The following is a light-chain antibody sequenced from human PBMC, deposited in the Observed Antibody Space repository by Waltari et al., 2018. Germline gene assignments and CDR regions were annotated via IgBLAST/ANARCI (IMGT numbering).Light chain of an antibody. CDR2: EVT. V-gene: IGLV2-23*02. Sequence: QSALTQPASVSGSPGQSITISCTGTSSDVGNYNLVSWYQQYPGKAPKLMVYEVTKRTSGVSDRFSGSKSGNAASLTIYGLRSEDEADYYCCSYAGLGIYVFGTGTKVTVL. J-gene: IGLJ1*01. CDR1: SSDVGNYNL. CDR3: CSYAGLGIYV.